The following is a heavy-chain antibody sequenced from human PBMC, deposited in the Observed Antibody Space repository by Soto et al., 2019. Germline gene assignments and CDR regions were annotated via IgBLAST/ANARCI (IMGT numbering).Heavy chain of an antibody. CDR3: AADATAWQQMVPSDY. Sequence: SVKVSCKASGFTFTSSAFQWVRQARGQRLEWIGWIAVGSGYTNYAQRFQDRVTLTRDMSTATTYMELSRLASEDTAIYYCAADATAWQQMVPSDYWGQGTLVTVSS. D-gene: IGHD2-8*01. CDR1: GFTFTSSA. CDR2: IAVGSGYT. V-gene: IGHV1-58*01. J-gene: IGHJ4*02.